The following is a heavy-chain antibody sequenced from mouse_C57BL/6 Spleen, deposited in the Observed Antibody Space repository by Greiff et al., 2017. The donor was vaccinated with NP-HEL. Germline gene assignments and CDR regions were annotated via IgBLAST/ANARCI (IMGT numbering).Heavy chain of an antibody. CDR2: ISYDGSN. V-gene: IGHV3-6*01. CDR3: AREDDYDWYFDV. CDR1: GYSITSGYY. D-gene: IGHD2-4*01. Sequence: EVKLQESGPGLVKPSQSLSLTCSVPGYSITSGYYWNWIRQFPGNKLEWMGYISYDGSNNYNPSLKNRISITRDTSKNQFFLKLNSVTTEDTATYYCAREDDYDWYFDVWGTGTTVTVSS. J-gene: IGHJ1*03.